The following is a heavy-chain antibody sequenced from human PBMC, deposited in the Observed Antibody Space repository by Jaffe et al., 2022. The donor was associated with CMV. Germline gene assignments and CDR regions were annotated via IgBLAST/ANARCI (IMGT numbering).Heavy chain of an antibody. J-gene: IGHJ4*02. Sequence: EVQLVESGGGLVQPGGSLRLSCAASGFTFSSYWMSWVRQAPGKGLEWVANIKQDGSEKYYVDSVKGRFTISRDNAKNSLYLQMNSLRAEDTAVYYCARWRAHWEMVYAITYLDYWGQGTLVTVSS. CDR2: IKQDGSEK. CDR3: ARWRAHWEMVYAITYLDY. V-gene: IGHV3-7*03. CDR1: GFTFSSYW. D-gene: IGHD2-8*01.